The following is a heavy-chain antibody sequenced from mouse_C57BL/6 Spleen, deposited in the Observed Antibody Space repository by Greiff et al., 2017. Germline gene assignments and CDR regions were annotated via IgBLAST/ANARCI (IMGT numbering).Heavy chain of an antibody. CDR2: IDPETGCT. CDR1: GYTFTDYE. J-gene: IGHJ3*01. D-gene: IGHD1-1*01. CDR3: TRVDGTWFAY. V-gene: IGHV1-15*01. Sequence: QVQLQQSGAELVRPGASVTLSCKASGYTFTDYEMHWVKQTPVHGLEWIGAIDPETGCTAYNQKFKGEAILTADKSSSTAYMELRSLTSEGSAVYYCTRVDGTWFAYWGQGTLVTVSA.